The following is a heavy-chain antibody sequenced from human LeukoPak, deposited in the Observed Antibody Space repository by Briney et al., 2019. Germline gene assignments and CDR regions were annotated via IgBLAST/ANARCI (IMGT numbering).Heavy chain of an antibody. J-gene: IGHJ4*02. CDR1: GFTFSSYA. CDR3: ARDRCSSISCYFDY. D-gene: IGHD2-2*01. V-gene: IGHV3-48*03. CDR2: ISSSGKTA. Sequence: GGSLRLSCAASGFTFSSYAMSWVRQAPGKGLEWLSYISSSGKTAYYADSVKGRFTISRDNAKNSLYLEMNSLRAEDTAVYYCARDRCSSISCYFDYWGQGTLVTVSS.